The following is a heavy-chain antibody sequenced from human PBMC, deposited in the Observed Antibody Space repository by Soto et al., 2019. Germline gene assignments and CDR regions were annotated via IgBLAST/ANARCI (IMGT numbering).Heavy chain of an antibody. CDR2: IKQDGSEK. CDR3: AREAAAGQTDY. D-gene: IGHD6-13*01. CDR1: GFTFSSYW. V-gene: IGHV3-7*01. Sequence: EVQLVESGGGLVQPGGSLRLSCAASGFTFSSYWMSWVRQAPGEGLEWVANIKQDGSEKYYVDSVKGRFTISRDNAKNSLYLQMNSLRAEDTAVYYCAREAAAGQTDYWGQGTLVTVSS. J-gene: IGHJ4*02.